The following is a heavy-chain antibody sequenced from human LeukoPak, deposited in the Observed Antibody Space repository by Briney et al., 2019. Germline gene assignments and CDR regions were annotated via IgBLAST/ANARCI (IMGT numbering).Heavy chain of an antibody. V-gene: IGHV1-24*01. Sequence: ASVKVSCKVSGYTLTELSMHWVRQAPGKGLEWMGGFDPEDGETIYAQKFQGRVTMTEDTSTDTAYMELSSLRSEDTAVYYCGVNYYDSSGYVNDYWGQGTLVTVSS. CDR2: FDPEDGET. J-gene: IGHJ4*02. CDR3: GVNYYDSSGYVNDY. D-gene: IGHD3-22*01. CDR1: GYTLTELS.